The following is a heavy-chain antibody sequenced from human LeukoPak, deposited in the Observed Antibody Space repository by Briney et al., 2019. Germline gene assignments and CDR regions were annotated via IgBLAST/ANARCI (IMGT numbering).Heavy chain of an antibody. Sequence: SETLSLTCTVSGGSISSGDYYWSWIRQPPGKGLEWIGYIYYSGSTCYNPSLKSRVTISVDTSKNQFSLKLSSVTAADTAVYYCARGGGMATITFDYWGQGTLVTVSS. V-gene: IGHV4-30-4*01. J-gene: IGHJ4*02. D-gene: IGHD5-24*01. CDR3: ARGGGMATITFDY. CDR2: IYYSGST. CDR1: GGSISSGDYY.